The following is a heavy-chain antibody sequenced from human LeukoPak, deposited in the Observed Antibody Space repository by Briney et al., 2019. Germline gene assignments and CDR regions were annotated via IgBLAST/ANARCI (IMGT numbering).Heavy chain of an antibody. CDR2: INPNSGGT. V-gene: IGHV1-2*02. D-gene: IGHD5-24*01. Sequence: ASVKVSCKASGYTFTDYYLHGVRQAPGQGPEWMAWINPNSGGTKYAQKFQGRVTMTRDTSISTAYMELSSLKSDDTAVYYCARRADGYNFAYWGQGTLVTVSS. CDR1: GYTFTDYY. J-gene: IGHJ4*02. CDR3: ARRADGYNFAY.